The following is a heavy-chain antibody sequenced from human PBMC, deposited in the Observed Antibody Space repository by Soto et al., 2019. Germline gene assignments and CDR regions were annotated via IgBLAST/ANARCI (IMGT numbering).Heavy chain of an antibody. V-gene: IGHV1-69*01. J-gene: IGHJ4*02. CDR2: IVPIYRTA. CDR1: GGTFSSYR. D-gene: IGHD6-13*01. CDR3: ARDSGAKLSSS. Sequence: QVQLVQSGPVVKKPGSSVKVSCKASGGTFSSYRINWVRQAPGQGLEWVGGIVPIYRTADYAQKFQGRVTITADESARTAYMELRSLKSQDTAVYYCARDSGAKLSSSWGQGTLVTVSS.